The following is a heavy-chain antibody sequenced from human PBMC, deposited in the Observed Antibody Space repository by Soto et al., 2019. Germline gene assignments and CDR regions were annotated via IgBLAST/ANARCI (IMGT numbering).Heavy chain of an antibody. Sequence: QVQLQESGPGLVRPSQTLSLTCAVSGGSSSSGEYYWTWIRQPPGKGLEWIGHIYCNGATNYNPSLKSRISVSVDTSKNQFSLRLSSVTAADTAMYYCARIVGATSGWFDPWGQGTLVTVSS. J-gene: IGHJ5*02. V-gene: IGHV4-30-4*01. D-gene: IGHD1-26*01. CDR2: IYCNGAT. CDR1: GGSSSSGEYY. CDR3: ARIVGATSGWFDP.